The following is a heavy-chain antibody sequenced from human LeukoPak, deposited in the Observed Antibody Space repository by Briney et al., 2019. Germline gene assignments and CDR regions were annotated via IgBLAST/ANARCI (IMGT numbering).Heavy chain of an antibody. D-gene: IGHD5-24*01. CDR2: IIPIFGTA. J-gene: IGHJ6*03. CDR3: ARVPLGGRWHKDYYYMDV. V-gene: IGHV1-69*13. Sequence: VASVKVSCKASGYTFTSYYMHWVRQAPGQGLEWMGGIIPIFGTANYAQKFQGRVTITADESTSTAYMELSSLRSEDTAVYYCARVPLGGRWHKDYYYMDVWGKGTTVTISS. CDR1: GYTFTSYY.